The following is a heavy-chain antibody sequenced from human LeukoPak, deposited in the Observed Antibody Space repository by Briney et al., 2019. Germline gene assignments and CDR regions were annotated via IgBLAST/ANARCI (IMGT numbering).Heavy chain of an antibody. D-gene: IGHD6-13*01. CDR2: IIPIFGTA. J-gene: IGHJ5*02. Sequence: ASVKVSCKASGYTFTSYDINWVRQATGQGLEWMGRIIPIFGTANYAQKFQGRVTITTDESTSTAYMELSSLRSEDTAVYYCARVRGSSWYRAEGWFDPWGQGTLVTVSS. CDR3: ARVRGSSWYRAEGWFDP. V-gene: IGHV1-69*05. CDR1: GYTFTSYD.